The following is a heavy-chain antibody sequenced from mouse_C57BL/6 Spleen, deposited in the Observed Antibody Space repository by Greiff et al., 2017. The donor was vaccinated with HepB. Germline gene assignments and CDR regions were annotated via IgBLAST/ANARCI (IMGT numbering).Heavy chain of an antibody. CDR1: GFTFSSYA. CDR2: ISDGGSYT. J-gene: IGHJ3*01. CDR3: ARADATMVTTGFAY. D-gene: IGHD2-2*01. Sequence: EVQLVESGGGLVKPGGSLKLSCAASGFTFSSYAMSWVRQTPEKRLEWVATISDGGSYTYYPDNVKGRFTISRDNAKNNLYLQMSHLKSEDTAMYYCARADATMVTTGFAYWGQGTLVTVSA. V-gene: IGHV5-4*01.